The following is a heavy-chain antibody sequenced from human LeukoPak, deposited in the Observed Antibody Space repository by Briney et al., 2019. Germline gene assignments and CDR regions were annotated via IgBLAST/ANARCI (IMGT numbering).Heavy chain of an antibody. CDR1: GFTFSSYE. J-gene: IGHJ4*02. CDR3: ASHPSGSGSHFTEVDY. D-gene: IGHD3-10*01. V-gene: IGHV3-48*03. Sequence: GGSLRLACAASGFTFSSYEMNWVRQAPGKGLEWVSYISSSGSTIYYADSVKGRFTISRDNAKNSLYLQMNSLRAEDTAVYYCASHPSGSGSHFTEVDYWGQGTLVTVSS. CDR2: ISSSGSTI.